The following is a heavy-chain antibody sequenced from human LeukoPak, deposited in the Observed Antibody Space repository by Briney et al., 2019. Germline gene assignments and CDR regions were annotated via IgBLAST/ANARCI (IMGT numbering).Heavy chain of an antibody. CDR3: ARCKRWLPDY. CDR1: GLTFSSYS. D-gene: IGHD5-24*01. CDR2: ISSSSSYI. Sequence: GGSLRLSCAASGLTFSSYSMNWVRQAPGKGLEWVSSISSSSSYIYYADSVKGRFTISRDNAKNSLYLQMNSLRAEDTAVYYCARCKRWLPDYWGQGTLVTVSS. V-gene: IGHV3-21*01. J-gene: IGHJ4*02.